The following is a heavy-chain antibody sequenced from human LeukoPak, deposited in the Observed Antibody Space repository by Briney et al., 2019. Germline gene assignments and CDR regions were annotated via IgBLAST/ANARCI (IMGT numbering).Heavy chain of an antibody. J-gene: IGHJ4*02. CDR1: GFTFSSYG. V-gene: IGHV3-33*06. D-gene: IGHD6-6*01. Sequence: GRSLRLSCAASGFTFSSYGMHWVRQAPGKGLEWVAVIWYDGSNKYYADSVKGRFTISRDNSKNTLYLQMNSLRAEDTAVYYCAKDGVSGIAARFDYWGQGTLVTVSS. CDR3: AKDGVSGIAARFDY. CDR2: IWYDGSNK.